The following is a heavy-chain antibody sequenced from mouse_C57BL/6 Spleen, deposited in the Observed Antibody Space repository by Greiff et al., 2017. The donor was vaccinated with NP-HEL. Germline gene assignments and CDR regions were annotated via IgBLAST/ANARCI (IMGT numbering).Heavy chain of an antibody. V-gene: IGHV5-17*01. D-gene: IGHD1-1*01. Sequence: EVMLVESGGGLVKPGGSLKLSCAASGFTFSDYGMHWVRQAPEKGLEWVAYISSGSSTIYYADSVKGRFTISRDNAKNTLFLQMTSLRSEDTAMYYCASCYYGSICDYWGQGTTLTVSS. CDR2: ISSGSSTI. CDR3: ASCYYGSICDY. CDR1: GFTFSDYG. J-gene: IGHJ2*01.